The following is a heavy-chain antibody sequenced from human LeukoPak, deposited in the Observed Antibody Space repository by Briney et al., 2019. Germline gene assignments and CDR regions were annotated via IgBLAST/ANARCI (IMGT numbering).Heavy chain of an antibody. CDR1: GFTFKNFA. Sequence: GGSLRLSCVASGFTFKNFAMSWVRQAPGKGLEWVSGINYSGGHKYYAYSVKVRFTISRDSSKNTLSLQMNSLTTEDTAVYYCAKDDSMTLDHFDYWGQGALVTVSS. CDR2: INYSGGHK. D-gene: IGHD4-11*01. J-gene: IGHJ4*02. V-gene: IGHV3-23*01. CDR3: AKDDSMTLDHFDY.